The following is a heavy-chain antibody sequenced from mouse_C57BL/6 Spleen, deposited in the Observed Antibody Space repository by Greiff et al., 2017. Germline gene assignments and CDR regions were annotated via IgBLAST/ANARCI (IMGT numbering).Heavy chain of an antibody. CDR2: IYPGGGYT. J-gene: IGHJ4*01. CDR3: ARTQDSSGYVGYAMDY. Sequence: VQVVESGAELVRPGTSVKMSCKASGYTFTNYWIGWAKQRPGHGLEWIGDIYPGGGYTNYNEKFKGKATLTADKSSSTAYMQFSSLTSEDSAIYYCARTQDSSGYVGYAMDYWGQGTSVTVSS. D-gene: IGHD3-2*02. CDR1: GYTFTNYW. V-gene: IGHV1-63*01.